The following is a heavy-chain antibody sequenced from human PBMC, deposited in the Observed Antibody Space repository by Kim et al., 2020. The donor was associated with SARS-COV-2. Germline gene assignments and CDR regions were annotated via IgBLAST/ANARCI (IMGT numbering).Heavy chain of an antibody. V-gene: IGHV1-58*01. J-gene: IGHJ3*02. CDR2: IVVGSGNT. Sequence: SVKVSCKASGFTFNSSAVQWVRQARGQRLEWIGWIVVGSGNTNYAQKFQERVTITRDMSTSTAYMELSSLRSEDTAVYYCAAPHCNSTSCYDAFDIWGQGTMVTVSS. CDR1: GFTFNSSA. D-gene: IGHD2-2*01. CDR3: AAPHCNSTSCYDAFDI.